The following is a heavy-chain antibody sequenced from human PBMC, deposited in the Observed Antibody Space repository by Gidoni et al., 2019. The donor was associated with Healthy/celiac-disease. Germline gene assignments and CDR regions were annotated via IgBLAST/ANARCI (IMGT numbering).Heavy chain of an antibody. CDR2: LYYSGGT. CDR3: ARIKGFGEFHMGVDAFDI. V-gene: IGHV4-39*01. D-gene: IGHD3-10*01. CDR1: GCSISSNRYY. J-gene: IGHJ3*02. Sequence: QLQLQESGPGLVKPSETLALTCTVSGCSISSNRYYWGWIRQPPGNGMEWIWSLYYSGGTYYNPSLKRRVTISVDTSKNQFSLKLSSVTAADTAVYYCARIKGFGEFHMGVDAFDIWGQGTMVTVSS.